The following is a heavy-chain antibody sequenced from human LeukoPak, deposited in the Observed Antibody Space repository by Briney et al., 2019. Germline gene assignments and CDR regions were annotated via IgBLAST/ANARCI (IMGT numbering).Heavy chain of an antibody. J-gene: IGHJ5*02. V-gene: IGHV1-69*05. D-gene: IGHD3-22*01. CDR1: GGTFSSYA. CDR2: IIPIFGTA. CDR3: ASSGSGYYYPAQWFDP. Sequence: SVKVSCKASGGTFSSYAISWVRQAPGQGLEWMGGIIPIFGTANYAQKFQGRVTITTDESTSTAYMELSSLRSEDTAVYYCASSGSGYYYPAQWFDPWGQGTLVTVSS.